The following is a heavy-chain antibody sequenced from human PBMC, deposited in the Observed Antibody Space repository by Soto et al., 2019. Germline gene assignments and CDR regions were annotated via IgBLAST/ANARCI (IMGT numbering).Heavy chain of an antibody. CDR2: IYYSGST. Sequence: PSETLSLTCTVSGGSISSYYWSWIRQPPGKGLEWIGYIYYSGSTSYNPSLKSRVTISVDTSKNQFSLKLRSVTAADTAVYYCAGKKRGAAGGYYYYYMDVWGKGTTVTVSS. D-gene: IGHD6-13*01. CDR3: AGKKRGAAGGYYYYYMDV. V-gene: IGHV4-59*01. J-gene: IGHJ6*03. CDR1: GGSISSYY.